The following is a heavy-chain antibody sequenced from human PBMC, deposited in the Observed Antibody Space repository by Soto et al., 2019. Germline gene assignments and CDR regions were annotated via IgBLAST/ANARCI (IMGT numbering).Heavy chain of an antibody. Sequence: PGGSLRLACAASGFTFSSYSMNWVRQAPWKGLEWVSSISSSSSYIYYADSVKGRFTISRDNAKNSLYLQMNSLRAEDTAVYYCARDGAYSPYGMDVWGQGTTVTVSS. CDR2: ISSSSSYI. V-gene: IGHV3-21*01. CDR3: ARDGAYSPYGMDV. D-gene: IGHD2-15*01. J-gene: IGHJ6*02. CDR1: GFTFSSYS.